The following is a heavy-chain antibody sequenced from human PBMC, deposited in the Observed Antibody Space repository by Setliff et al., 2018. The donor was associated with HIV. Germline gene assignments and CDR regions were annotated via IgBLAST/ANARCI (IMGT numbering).Heavy chain of an antibody. CDR3: TKNLYRSPWSPLDY. CDR2: IIPIVDMP. V-gene: IGHV1-69*10. D-gene: IGHD6-19*01. J-gene: IGHJ4*02. Sequence: SVKVSCKASGDSGDTFNKFAITWVRQAPGQGLEWVGGIIPIVDMPNYAQKFQGRFTISRDNSKNTLYLQMNSLRAEDTAVYYCTKNLYRSPWSPLDYWGQGTLVTVSS. CDR1: GDSGDTFNKFA.